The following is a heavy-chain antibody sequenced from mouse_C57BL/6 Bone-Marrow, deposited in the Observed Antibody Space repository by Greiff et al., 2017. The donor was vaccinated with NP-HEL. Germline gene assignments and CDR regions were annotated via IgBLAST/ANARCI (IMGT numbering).Heavy chain of an antibody. CDR3: TTDYSNYGGYAIDY. CDR1: GFTFSDAW. Sequence: EVKLVESGGGLVQPGGSMKLSCAASGFTFSDAWMDWVRQSPEKGLEWVAEIRNKANNHATYYAESVKGRFTISRDDSKSSVYLQMNSLRAEDTGIYYCTTDYSNYGGYAIDYWGQGTSVTVSS. D-gene: IGHD2-5*01. J-gene: IGHJ4*01. V-gene: IGHV6-6*01. CDR2: IRNKANNHAT.